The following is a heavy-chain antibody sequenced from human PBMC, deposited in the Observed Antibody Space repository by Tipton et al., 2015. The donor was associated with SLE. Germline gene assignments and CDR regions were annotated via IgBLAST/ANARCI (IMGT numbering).Heavy chain of an antibody. CDR2: ISSSSSYI. Sequence: SLRLSCAASGFTFSSYSMNWVRQAPGEGLEWASSISSSSSYIYYADSVKGRFTISRDNAKNSLYLQMNSLRAEDTAVYYCATSIAAAGRYFDYWGQGTLVTVSS. CDR3: ATSIAAAGRYFDY. J-gene: IGHJ4*02. V-gene: IGHV3-21*01. CDR1: GFTFSSYS. D-gene: IGHD6-13*01.